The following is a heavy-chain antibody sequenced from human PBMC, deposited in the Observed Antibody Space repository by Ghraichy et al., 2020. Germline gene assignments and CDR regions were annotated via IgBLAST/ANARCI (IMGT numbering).Heavy chain of an antibody. CDR2: INPSGGST. V-gene: IGHV1-46*01. CDR1: GYTFTSYY. D-gene: IGHD3-22*01. J-gene: IGHJ4*02. Sequence: ASVKVSCKASGYTFTSYYMHWVRQAPGQGLEWMGIINPSGGSTSYAQKFQGRVTMTRDTSTSTVYMELSSLRSEDTAVYYCARDHYYDSSGYPPFDYWGQGTLVTVSS. CDR3: ARDHYYDSSGYPPFDY.